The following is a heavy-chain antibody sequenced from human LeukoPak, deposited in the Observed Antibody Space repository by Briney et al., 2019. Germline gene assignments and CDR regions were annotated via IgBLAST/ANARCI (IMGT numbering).Heavy chain of an antibody. CDR2: IKQDGSEK. CDR1: GFTSSSYW. Sequence: PGGSLRLSCAVSGFTSSSYWMSWVRQAPGKGLEWVANIKQDGSEKYYVDSVKGRFTISRDNAKNSLYLQMNSLRAEDTAVYYCARDLGAAPFDYWGQGTLVTVSS. V-gene: IGHV3-7*03. J-gene: IGHJ4*02. D-gene: IGHD6-25*01. CDR3: ARDLGAAPFDY.